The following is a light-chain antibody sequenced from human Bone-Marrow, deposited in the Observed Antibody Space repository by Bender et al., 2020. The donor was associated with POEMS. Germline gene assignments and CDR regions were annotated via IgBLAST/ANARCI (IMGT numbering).Light chain of an antibody. CDR1: ALSNQF. CDR2: KDT. CDR3: QSADSAGTFV. V-gene: IGLV3-25*03. J-gene: IGLJ1*01. Sequence: SYELTQPPSLSVSPGQTARISCSSDALSNQFAYWYQQKPGQAPVLVIYKDTERPSGIPQRFSGSSSGTTVTLTISGVQPEDEADYYCQSADSAGTFVFGGGTKVSVL.